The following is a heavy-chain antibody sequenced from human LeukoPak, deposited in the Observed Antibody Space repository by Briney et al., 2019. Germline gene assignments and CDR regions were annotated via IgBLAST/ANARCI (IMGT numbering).Heavy chain of an antibody. D-gene: IGHD4-23*01. CDR1: GFTFSSYW. J-gene: IGHJ4*02. CDR3: ARADDGANSWVNY. Sequence: PGRSLRLSCAASGFTFSSYWMHWVRQAPGKGLVWISRINSDGSGTSYADSVKGRFTISRDNAKNTLYLQMNSLRAEDTAVYYCARADDGANSWVNYWGQGTLVTVSS. CDR2: INSDGSGT. V-gene: IGHV3-74*01.